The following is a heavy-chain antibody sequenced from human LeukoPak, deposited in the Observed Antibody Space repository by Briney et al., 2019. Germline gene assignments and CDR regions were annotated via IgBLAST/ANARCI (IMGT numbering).Heavy chain of an antibody. J-gene: IGHJ5*02. CDR3: ARAMVRGSVWFDP. V-gene: IGHV4-34*01. CDR1: GGSFSGYY. Sequence: SETLSLTCAVYGGSFSGYYWSWIRQPPGKGLEWIGEINHSGSTNYNPYLKSRVTISVDTSKNQFSLKLSSVTAADTAVYYCARAMVRGSVWFDPWGQGTLVTVSS. D-gene: IGHD3-10*01. CDR2: INHSGST.